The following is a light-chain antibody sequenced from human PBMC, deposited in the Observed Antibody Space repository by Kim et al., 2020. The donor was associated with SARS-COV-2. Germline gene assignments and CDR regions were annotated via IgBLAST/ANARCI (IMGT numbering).Light chain of an antibody. V-gene: IGKV1-9*01. J-gene: IGKJ4*01. CDR3: QQLKTYPLT. CDR1: QSISSH. Sequence: GDRVSITCRASQSISSHLAWYQQKPGKAPKLLIYAASTLQTGVPSRFSGRGSGTECTLTISSLQPEDFATYYCQQLKTYPLTFGGGTKVDIK. CDR2: AAS.